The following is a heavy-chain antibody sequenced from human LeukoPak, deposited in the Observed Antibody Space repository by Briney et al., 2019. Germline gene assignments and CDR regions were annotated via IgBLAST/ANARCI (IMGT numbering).Heavy chain of an antibody. CDR2: IYSGGST. D-gene: IGHD4-17*01. V-gene: IGHV3-66*01. J-gene: IGHJ6*02. Sequence: GGSLRLSCAASGFTVSSNYMSWARQAPGKGLEWVSVIYSGGSTYYADSVKGRFTISRDNSKNTLYLQMNSLRAEDTAVYYCARDLDYGDLYYYYYGMDVWGQGTTVTVSS. CDR1: GFTVSSNY. CDR3: ARDLDYGDLYYYYYGMDV.